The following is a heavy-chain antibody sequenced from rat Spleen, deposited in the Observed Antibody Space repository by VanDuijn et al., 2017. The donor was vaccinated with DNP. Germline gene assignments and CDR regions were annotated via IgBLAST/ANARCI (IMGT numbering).Heavy chain of an antibody. V-gene: IGHV5-19*01. Sequence: EVQLKESGPSLVQPSQTLSLTCTVSGFSLTSYGVSWVRQPPGKGLEWVASISPSGGSTYYRDSVKGRFTVSRDNAKSTLYLQMDSLRSEDTATYYCTTSGSAGFVYWGQGTLVTVSS. CDR3: TTSGSAGFVY. CDR2: ISPSGGST. J-gene: IGHJ3*01. D-gene: IGHD5-1*01. CDR1: GFSLTSYG.